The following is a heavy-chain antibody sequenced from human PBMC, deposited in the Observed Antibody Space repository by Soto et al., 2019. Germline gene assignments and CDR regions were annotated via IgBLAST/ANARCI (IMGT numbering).Heavy chain of an antibody. CDR2: TFLIPGTA. Sequence: QGRLGQSGAEVKKPGSSWKSSCKPSGGTFGSLAISGVGKAPGQGLEWWGGTFLIPGTANYAQKFQGRVPIAADESRSTAYMELSSLRSEDTAVYYCARSQGSSTSLEIYYYYYYGMDVWGQGTTVTVSS. D-gene: IGHD2-2*01. CDR3: ARSQGSSTSLEIYYYYYYGMDV. J-gene: IGHJ6*02. CDR1: GGTFGSLA. V-gene: IGHV1-69*01.